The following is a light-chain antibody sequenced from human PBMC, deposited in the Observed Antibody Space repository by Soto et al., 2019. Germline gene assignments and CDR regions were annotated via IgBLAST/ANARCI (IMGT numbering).Light chain of an antibody. CDR1: QSISSW. J-gene: IGKJ1*01. CDR2: KAS. CDR3: QQYKST. Sequence: DIQMSQSPSTLSASVGDRVTITCRASQSISSWLAWYQQKPGKAPKLLIYKASSLESGVPSRFSGSGSGTEFTLTISSLQPDDFATYYCQQYKSTVGQGTKVDIK. V-gene: IGKV1-5*03.